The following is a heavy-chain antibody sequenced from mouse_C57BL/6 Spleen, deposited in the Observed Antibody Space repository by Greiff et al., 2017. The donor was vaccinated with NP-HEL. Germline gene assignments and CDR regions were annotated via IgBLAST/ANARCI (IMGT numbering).Heavy chain of an antibody. D-gene: IGHD1-1*01. J-gene: IGHJ2*01. CDR1: GYAFSSSR. V-gene: IGHV1-82*01. CDR2: IYPGDGDT. CDR3: ARWDFITTVVARDY. Sequence: VQLQESGPELVKPGASVKISCKASGYAFSSSRMNWVKQRPGKGLEWIGRIYPGDGDTNYNGKFKGKATLTADKSSSTAYMQLSSLTSEDSAVYFCARWDFITTVVARDYWGQGTTLTVSS.